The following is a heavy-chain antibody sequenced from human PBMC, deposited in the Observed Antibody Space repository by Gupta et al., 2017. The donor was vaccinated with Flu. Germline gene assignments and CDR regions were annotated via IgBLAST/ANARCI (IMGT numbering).Heavy chain of an antibody. D-gene: IGHD6-13*01. J-gene: IGHJ4*02. V-gene: IGHV3-23*05. CDR1: GFTFTESG. Sequence: EVRLLESGGGMVQPGGSLRLSCAASGFTFTESGMSWVRERPAGGLEWVADIVTTGTHTEYAMSVRGRFVISRDNSKAAVYLQMNGLRSEDSALYYCLKGASQTSTWYGQPADSWGQGTLVTVSS. CDR3: LKGASQTSTWYGQPADS. CDR2: IVTTGTHT.